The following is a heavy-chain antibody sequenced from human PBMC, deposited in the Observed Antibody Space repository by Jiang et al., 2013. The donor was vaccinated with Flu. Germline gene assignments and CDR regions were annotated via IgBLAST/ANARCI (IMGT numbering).Heavy chain of an antibody. Sequence: GSGLVKPSQTLSLTCTVSGGSISSGSYYWSWIRQPAGKGLEWIGRIYTSGSTNYNPSLKSRVTISVDTSKNQFSLKLSSVTAADTAVYYCARGRYSSGWLWFDPWGQGTLVTVSS. CDR2: IYTSGST. V-gene: IGHV4-61*02. J-gene: IGHJ5*02. D-gene: IGHD6-19*01. CDR1: GGSISSGSYY. CDR3: ARGRYSSGWLWFDP.